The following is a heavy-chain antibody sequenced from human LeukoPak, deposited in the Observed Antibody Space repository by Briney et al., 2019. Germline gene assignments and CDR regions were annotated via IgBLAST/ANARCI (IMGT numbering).Heavy chain of an antibody. J-gene: IGHJ4*02. CDR1: GFTFSTHS. CDR2: ISSSSSYI. D-gene: IGHD4-17*01. CDR3: ARGGDPLDY. V-gene: IGHV3-21*01. Sequence: PGGSLRLSCAASGFTFSTHSMNWVRQAPGKGLEWVSYISSSSSYIYYADSVKGRFTISRDNAKNSLYLQMNSLRAEDTAMYYCARGGDPLDYWGQGTLVTVSS.